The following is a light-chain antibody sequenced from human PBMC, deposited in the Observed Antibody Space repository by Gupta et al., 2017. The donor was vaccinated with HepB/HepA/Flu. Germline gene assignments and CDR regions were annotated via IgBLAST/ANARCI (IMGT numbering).Light chain of an antibody. Sequence: DIQMTQSPSTLSASVVDSVTITCRASQSLNSRLAWYQQKPGRAPKFLIYKASTLESGVPSRFSGSGSGTEFTLTISSLQPDDFATYYCQQYNNYPLTFGGGTKVEIK. V-gene: IGKV1-5*03. J-gene: IGKJ4*01. CDR1: QSLNSR. CDR3: QQYNNYPLT. CDR2: KAS.